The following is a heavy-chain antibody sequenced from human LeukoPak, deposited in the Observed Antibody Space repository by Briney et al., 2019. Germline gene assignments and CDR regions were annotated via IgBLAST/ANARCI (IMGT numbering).Heavy chain of an antibody. CDR2: INPNSGGT. Sequence: RASVKVSCKASGYTFTGYYMHWVRQAPGQGLEWMGWINPNSGGTNYAQKFQGRVTMTRDTSISTAYMELSRLRSDDTAVYYCARGGIVVVPAALKNWFDPWGQGTLVTVSS. CDR1: GYTFTGYY. CDR3: ARGGIVVVPAALKNWFDP. D-gene: IGHD2-2*01. V-gene: IGHV1-2*02. J-gene: IGHJ5*02.